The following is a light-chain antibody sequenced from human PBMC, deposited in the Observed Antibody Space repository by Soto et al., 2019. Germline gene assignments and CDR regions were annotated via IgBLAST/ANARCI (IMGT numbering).Light chain of an antibody. CDR2: HAS. CDR3: QQYNQWPPWT. V-gene: IGKV3D-15*01. CDR1: QTVATN. J-gene: IGKJ1*01. Sequence: EIVMTQSPATLSVSPGERGTLSCRASQTVATNLAWYQQKPGQAPRLLIYHASTRATGLPARFSGSGSGTEFTLTISSLQSEDFAVYYCQQYNQWPPWTFGQGTKVEIK.